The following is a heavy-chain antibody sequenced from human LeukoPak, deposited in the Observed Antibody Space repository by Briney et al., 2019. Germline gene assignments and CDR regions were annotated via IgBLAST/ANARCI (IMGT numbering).Heavy chain of an antibody. V-gene: IGHV3-23*01. CDR2: ITTDGSRI. Sequence: PGGSLRLSCAASGFTFSNYPMNWVRQAPGKGLEWVSAITTDGSRIYNADSVKGRFTISRDNSKNTLYLQMNSLRAEDTAVYYCAKGNTVTPDYWGQGTLVTVSS. CDR3: AKGNTVTPDY. CDR1: GFTFSNYP. J-gene: IGHJ4*02. D-gene: IGHD4-17*01.